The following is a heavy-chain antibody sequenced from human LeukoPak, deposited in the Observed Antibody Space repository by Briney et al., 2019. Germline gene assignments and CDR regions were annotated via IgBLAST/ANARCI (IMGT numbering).Heavy chain of an antibody. CDR2: INPSGGST. CDR3: ARVRWERGYNWFDL. CDR1: GYTFTSYY. D-gene: IGHD1-26*01. V-gene: IGHV1-46*01. J-gene: IGHJ5*02. Sequence: ASVKGSCKASGYTFTSYYMHWVRQAPGQGREWRGMINPSGGSTSYAQNFQGRVPMTRDTSPSTVYMELSSLSSEDTAVYYCARVRWERGYNWFDLWGQGTLVTVSS.